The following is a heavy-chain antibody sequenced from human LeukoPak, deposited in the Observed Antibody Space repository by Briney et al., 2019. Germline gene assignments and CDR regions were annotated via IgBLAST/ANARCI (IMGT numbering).Heavy chain of an antibody. J-gene: IGHJ3*02. CDR2: IYYSGST. CDR3: ARPTIALLAFDI. Sequence: SETLSLTCTVSGGSISSSSYYWGWIRQPPGKGLEWIGSIYYSGSTYYNPSLKSRVTISVDTSKNQFSLKLSSVTAADTAVYYCARPTIALLAFDIWGQGTMVTVSS. CDR1: GGSISSSSYY. V-gene: IGHV4-39*01. D-gene: IGHD5-24*01.